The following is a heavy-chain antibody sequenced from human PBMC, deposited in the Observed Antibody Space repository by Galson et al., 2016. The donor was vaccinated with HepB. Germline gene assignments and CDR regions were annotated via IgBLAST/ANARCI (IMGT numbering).Heavy chain of an antibody. CDR1: GFTLSTYS. V-gene: IGHV3-48*02. J-gene: IGHJ6*02. D-gene: IGHD5-12*01. CDR3: TRDVGYSGYGMDG. Sequence: SLRLSCAGTGFTLSTYSMNWVRQAPGKGLEWLSHIIHTSSFAFYADSVRGRFTISRDDAKNSLYLQMNSLRDEDTAVYYCTRDVGYSGYGMDGWGQGTTVTVCS. CDR2: IIHTSSFA.